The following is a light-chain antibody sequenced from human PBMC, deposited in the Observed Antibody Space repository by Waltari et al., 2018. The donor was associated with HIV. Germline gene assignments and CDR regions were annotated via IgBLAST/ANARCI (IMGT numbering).Light chain of an antibody. J-gene: IGLJ1*01. Sequence: QSALTQPASVSGSPGQAITISCTGTTSDVGGYNYVPWYQQHPGKAPRVIIYDVSNRPSGVSDRFSGSKSGNTASLTISWLQAEDEGDYFCSSYRNSTFYVFGNGTKVTVL. V-gene: IGLV2-14*03. CDR3: SSYRNSTFYV. CDR2: DVS. CDR1: TSDVGGYNY.